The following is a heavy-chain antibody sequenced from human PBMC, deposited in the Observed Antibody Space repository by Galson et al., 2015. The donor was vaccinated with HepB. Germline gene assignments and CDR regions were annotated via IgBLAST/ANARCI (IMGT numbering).Heavy chain of an antibody. D-gene: IGHD3-16*01. CDR3: ARRPLRRELFVSRLHPVGAFDV. J-gene: IGHJ3*01. CDR2: INHSGST. CDR1: GGSFSGYY. V-gene: IGHV4-34*01. Sequence: SETLSLTCAVYGGSFSGYYWSWIRQPPGKGLEWIGEINHSGSTNNHPSLKSRLSVSVDTSKNQFSLKLSSVSAADTAVYYCARRPLRRELFVSRLHPVGAFDVWGQGTMVTVSS.